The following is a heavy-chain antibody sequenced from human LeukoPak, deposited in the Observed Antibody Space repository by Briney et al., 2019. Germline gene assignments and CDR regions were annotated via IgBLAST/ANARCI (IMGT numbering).Heavy chain of an antibody. CDR3: ATYWRHFDWLLSDI. D-gene: IGHD3-9*01. V-gene: IGHV3-7*05. Sequence: GRSLRLSCAASGFTFRNYAMHWVRQAPGKGLEGVANIKQDGSENHYVDSVKGRFTISRDNAKNSLYLQMNSLRAEDTAVYYCATYWRHFDWLLSDIWGLGTMVTVSS. J-gene: IGHJ3*02. CDR1: GFTFRNYA. CDR2: IKQDGSEN.